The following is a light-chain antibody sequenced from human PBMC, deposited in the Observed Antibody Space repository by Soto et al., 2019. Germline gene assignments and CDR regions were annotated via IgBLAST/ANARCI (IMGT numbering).Light chain of an antibody. Sequence: AIQVTQSPSSLSASVGDTVTITCRASQGISSAFAWYQQKPGKVPRLLIYDVFNLQSGVPSRFSGSGSGTDFPLTISRLQPEYFATYYCQQLETYPPTFGQGTRLEVK. CDR3: QQLETYPPT. J-gene: IGKJ5*01. V-gene: IGKV1-13*02. CDR2: DVF. CDR1: QGISSA.